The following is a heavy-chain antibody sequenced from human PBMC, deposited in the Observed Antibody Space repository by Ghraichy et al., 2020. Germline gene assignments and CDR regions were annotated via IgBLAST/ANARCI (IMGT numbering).Heavy chain of an antibody. CDR3: ARVGFKVGATCSAPQNYGMDV. CDR1: GFTVSSNY. CDR2: IYSCGST. V-gene: IGHV3-66*03. Sequence: GGSLRLSCAASGFTVSSNYMSWVRQAPGKGLEWVSVIYSCGSTYYADSVKGRFTISRDNSKNTLYLQMNSLRAEDTAVYYCARVGFKVGATCSAPQNYGMDVWGQGTTVTVSS. D-gene: IGHD1-26*01. J-gene: IGHJ6*02.